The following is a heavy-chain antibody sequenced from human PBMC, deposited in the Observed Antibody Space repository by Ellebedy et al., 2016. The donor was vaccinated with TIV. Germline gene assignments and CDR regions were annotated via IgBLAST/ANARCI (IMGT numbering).Heavy chain of an antibody. D-gene: IGHD6-6*01. J-gene: IGHJ4*02. CDR2: ITGSGGST. V-gene: IGHV3-23*01. Sequence: PGGSLRLSCAASGFTFNNYAMSWIRQAPGKGLEWVSTITGSGGSTDYADSVKGRFTFSRDNSKNTLYLHMSSLRAEDTAVYYCAKDLLAVRGYYFDYWGQGTLVTVSS. CDR3: AKDLLAVRGYYFDY. CDR1: GFTFNNYA.